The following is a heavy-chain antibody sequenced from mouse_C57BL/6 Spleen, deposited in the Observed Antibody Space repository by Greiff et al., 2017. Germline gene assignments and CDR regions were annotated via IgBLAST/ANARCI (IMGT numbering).Heavy chain of an antibody. V-gene: IGHV1-53*01. CDR2: INPSNGGT. CDR3: ARPLYGSSASFAY. J-gene: IGHJ3*01. D-gene: IGHD1-1*01. CDR1: GYTFTSYW. Sequence: QVQLQQPGTELVKPGASVKLSCKASGYTFTSYWMHWVKQRHGQGLEWIGNINPSNGGTNYNEKFKSKATLTVDKSSSTAYMQLSSLTSEDSAVYYCARPLYGSSASFAYWGQGTLVTVSA.